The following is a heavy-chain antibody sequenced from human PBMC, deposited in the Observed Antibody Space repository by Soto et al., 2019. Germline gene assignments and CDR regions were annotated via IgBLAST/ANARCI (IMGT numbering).Heavy chain of an antibody. J-gene: IGHJ4*02. CDR1: GGSISSGGYY. CDR3: ASSGINTAMVHGAYYFDY. CDR2: IYYSGST. D-gene: IGHD5-18*01. V-gene: IGHV4-31*03. Sequence: SETLSLTCTVSGGSISSGGYYWSWIRQHPGKGLEWIGYIYYSGSTYYNPSLKSRVTISVDTSKNQFSLKLSSVTAADTAVYYCASSGINTAMVHGAYYFDYWGKGTLVTVSS.